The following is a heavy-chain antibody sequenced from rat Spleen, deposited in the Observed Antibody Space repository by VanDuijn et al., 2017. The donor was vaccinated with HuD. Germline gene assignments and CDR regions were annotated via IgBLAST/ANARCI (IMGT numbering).Heavy chain of an antibody. CDR1: GFSLTSYH. J-gene: IGHJ1*01. CDR3: ARDRPTRDYFDF. D-gene: IGHD1-11*01. V-gene: IGHV2-32*01. Sequence: QVQLKESGPGLVQPSQTLSLTCTVSGFSLTSYHVHWVRQPPGKGLEWMGVMWSDGDTSYNSALKSRLSISRDTSKSQVFLKMSSLQTEDTATYYCARDRPTRDYFDFWGPGTMVTVSS. CDR2: MWSDGDT.